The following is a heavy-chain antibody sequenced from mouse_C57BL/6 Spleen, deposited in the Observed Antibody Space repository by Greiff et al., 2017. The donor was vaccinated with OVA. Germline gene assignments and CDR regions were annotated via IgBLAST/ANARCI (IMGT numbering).Heavy chain of an antibody. D-gene: IGHD1-1*01. CDR2: IWSGGST. CDR1: GFSLTSYG. V-gene: IGHV2-2*01. CDR3: ARNPYYYGSSPYYYAMDY. J-gene: IGHJ4*01. Sequence: QVQLKQSGPGLVQPSQSLSITCTVSGFSLTSYGVHWVRQSPGKGLEWLGVIWSGGSTDYNAAFISRLSISKDNSKSPVFFKMNSLQADDTAIYYCARNPYYYGSSPYYYAMDYWGQGTSVTVSS.